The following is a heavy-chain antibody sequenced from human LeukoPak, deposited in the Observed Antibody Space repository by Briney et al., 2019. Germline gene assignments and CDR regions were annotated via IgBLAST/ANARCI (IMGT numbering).Heavy chain of an antibody. J-gene: IGHJ5*02. V-gene: IGHV1-2*02. D-gene: IGHD2-15*01. Sequence: ASVKVSCKASGYTFTGYYMHWVRQAPGQGLEWMGWINPNSDGTNYAQKFQGRVTMTRDTSISTAYMELSRLRSDDTAVYYCARDLLGWRGKYFDPWGQGTLVTVSS. CDR1: GYTFTGYY. CDR2: INPNSDGT. CDR3: ARDLLGWRGKYFDP.